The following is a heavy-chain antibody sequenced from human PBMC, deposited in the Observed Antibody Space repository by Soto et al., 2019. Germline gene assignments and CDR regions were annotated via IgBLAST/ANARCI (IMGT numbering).Heavy chain of an antibody. CDR1: GGSISSNNW. J-gene: IGHJ4*02. CDR2: IFQSGST. V-gene: IGHV4-4*02. D-gene: IGHD1-26*01. Sequence: SETLSLTCAVSGGSISSNNWWSWVRQPPGKGLEWIGEIFQSGSTYYSPSLKSRVTITVDKSKNHFSLNLTSVTAADTAVYYCARVYSGSYSDSWGQGTLVTVSS. CDR3: ARVYSGSYSDS.